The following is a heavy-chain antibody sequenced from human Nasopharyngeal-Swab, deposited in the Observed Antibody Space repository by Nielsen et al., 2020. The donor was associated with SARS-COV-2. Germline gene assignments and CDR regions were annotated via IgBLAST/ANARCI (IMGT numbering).Heavy chain of an antibody. J-gene: IGHJ6*03. Sequence: WIRQPPGKGLEWVSSISSSSSSYIYYADSVKGRFTISRDNAKNSLYLQMNSLRAEDTAVYYCARDPKYYYGSGSLTDYYYYYYMDVWGKGTTVTVSS. D-gene: IGHD3-10*01. CDR2: ISSSSSSYI. CDR3: ARDPKYYYGSGSLTDYYYYYYMDV. V-gene: IGHV3-21*01.